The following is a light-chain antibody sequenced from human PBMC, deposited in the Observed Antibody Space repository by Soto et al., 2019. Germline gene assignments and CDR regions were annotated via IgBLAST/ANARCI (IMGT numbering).Light chain of an antibody. J-gene: IGLJ3*02. CDR3: QAWDTSNVV. V-gene: IGLV3-1*01. CDR1: KLGDKF. Sequence: SYELTQPPSVSVSPGQTASFTCSGDKLGDKFVCWYQQRPGQSPVLVIYQDNKRPSGIPERFSGANSGNTATLTISGTRALDEADYYCQAWDTSNVVFGGGTKLTVL. CDR2: QDN.